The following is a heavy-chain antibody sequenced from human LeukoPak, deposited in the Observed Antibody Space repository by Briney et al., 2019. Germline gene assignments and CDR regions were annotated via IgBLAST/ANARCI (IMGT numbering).Heavy chain of an antibody. D-gene: IGHD6-13*01. Sequence: SQTLSLTCAISGDSVSSNSAAWNWIRQSPSRGLEWLGRTYYRSKWYNDYAVSVKSRITINPDTSKNQFSLQLNSVTPEDTAVYYCAREDGFGIAAAGTVDDYWGQGTLVTVSS. J-gene: IGHJ4*02. CDR3: AREDGFGIAAAGTVDDY. CDR2: TYYRSKWYN. V-gene: IGHV6-1*01. CDR1: GDSVSSNSAA.